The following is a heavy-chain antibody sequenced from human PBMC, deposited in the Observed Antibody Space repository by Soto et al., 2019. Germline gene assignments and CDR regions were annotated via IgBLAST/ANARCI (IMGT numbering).Heavy chain of an antibody. CDR3: AKDRRAGGNSAFYFDF. CDR1: GFKCSNYA. Sequence: PRGSLRLSCAAPGFKCSNYAMSWVRQAPGKGLEWVSLISATGGGTYYADSVKGRFTISRDNSHNTLYLQVHSLTAEDTAVYYCAKDRRAGGNSAFYFDFWGQGAQVTVSS. V-gene: IGHV3-23*01. CDR2: ISATGGGT. J-gene: IGHJ4*02. D-gene: IGHD3-16*01.